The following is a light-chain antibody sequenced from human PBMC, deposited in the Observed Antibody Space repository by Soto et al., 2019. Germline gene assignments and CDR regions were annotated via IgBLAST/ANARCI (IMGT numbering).Light chain of an antibody. CDR1: SSDVGGYNR. J-gene: IGLJ1*01. CDR3: TSYATGSAYV. CDR2: DVS. Sequence: SALTQPPSVSGSPGQSVTISCTGTSSDVGGYNRVSWYQQPPGKAPKLLIYDVSNRPSGGSTRFSGSKSGNTASLTISGLQAEDEADYYCTSYATGSAYVFGPGTKVT. V-gene: IGLV2-18*02.